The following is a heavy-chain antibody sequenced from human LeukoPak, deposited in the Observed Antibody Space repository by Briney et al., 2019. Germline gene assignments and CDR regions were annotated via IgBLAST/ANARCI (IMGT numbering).Heavy chain of an antibody. CDR3: AKDLTYYYDTHQYFDL. V-gene: IGHV3-74*01. CDR1: GFTFSSYW. J-gene: IGHJ2*01. D-gene: IGHD3-22*01. CDR2: INSDGSST. Sequence: GGSLRLSCAASGFTFSSYWMHWVRQAPGKGLVWVSRINSDGSSTSYADSVRGRFTISRDNAKNTLYLQMNSLRAEDTAVYYCAKDLTYYYDTHQYFDLWGRGTLVTVSS.